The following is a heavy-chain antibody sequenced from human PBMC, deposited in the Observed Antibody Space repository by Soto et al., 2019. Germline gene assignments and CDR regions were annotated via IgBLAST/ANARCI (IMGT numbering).Heavy chain of an antibody. J-gene: IGHJ4*02. Sequence: PGGSLRLSCVVSGFIFSSSAMNWVRQAPGKGLEWVSTISGSGVSKYYADFVKGRFTISRDNSNNTVSLQMNSLRAEDAAVYYCAKDRSPGATTWNVYWGQGTLVTVSS. CDR3: AKDRSPGATTWNVY. CDR1: GFIFSSSA. CDR2: ISGSGVSK. V-gene: IGHV3-23*01. D-gene: IGHD1-26*01.